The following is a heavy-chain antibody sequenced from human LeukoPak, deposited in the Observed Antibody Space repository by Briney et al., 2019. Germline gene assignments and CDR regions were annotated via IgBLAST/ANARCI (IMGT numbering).Heavy chain of an antibody. Sequence: PGGSLRLSCAASGLTFTTYAMTWVRQAPGEGLEWVSASGSGGNTYYADSVKGRFTISRDNSQNTLYLQMNSLRAEDTAVYYCAKESIYCSAGSCYSGSLGYFDYWGQGTLVTVSS. CDR1: GLTFTTYA. CDR3: AKESIYCSAGSCYSGSLGYFDY. J-gene: IGHJ4*02. V-gene: IGHV3-23*01. D-gene: IGHD2-15*01. CDR2: SGSGGNT.